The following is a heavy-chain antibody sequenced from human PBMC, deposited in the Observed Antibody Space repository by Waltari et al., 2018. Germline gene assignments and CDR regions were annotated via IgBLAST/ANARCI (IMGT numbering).Heavy chain of an antibody. V-gene: IGHV1-18*01. D-gene: IGHD2-21*01. CDR1: GYNFGDFG. Sequence: QVQLVQSGTEVKKPGASVKVSCRASGYNFGDFGISWVRQAPGQALGWMGWCGAADGHTDQAENSLGRLSMTDYTSATTVSMELKCLTPGDTAVYYCARERHPLMEVGYLLALDPWGQGTLVTVSS. CDR2: CGAADGHT. CDR3: ARERHPLMEVGYLLALDP. J-gene: IGHJ5*02.